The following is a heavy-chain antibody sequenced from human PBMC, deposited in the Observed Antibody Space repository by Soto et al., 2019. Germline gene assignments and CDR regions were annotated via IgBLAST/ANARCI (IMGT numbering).Heavy chain of an antibody. CDR2: IYPGDPDT. Sequence: GESLKISCEGSGYNFANSWIGWVRQMPGKGLEWMGIIYPGDPDTRYSPSFQGQVTISADTSISTAYLQWSSLKASDSAMYYCARSEGSGWPFDYWGQGTLVTVSS. CDR3: ARSEGSGWPFDY. V-gene: IGHV5-51*01. D-gene: IGHD1-26*01. J-gene: IGHJ4*02. CDR1: GYNFANSW.